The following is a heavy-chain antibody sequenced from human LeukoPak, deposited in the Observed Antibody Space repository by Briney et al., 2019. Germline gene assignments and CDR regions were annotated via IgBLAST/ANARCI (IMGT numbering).Heavy chain of an antibody. CDR1: GGSISSYY. V-gene: IGHV4-39*01. Sequence: SETLSLTCTVSGGSISSYYWGWIRQPPGKGLEWIGSIYYSGSTYYNPSLKSRVTISVDTSKNQFSLKLSSVTAADTAVYYCAGVQYYYDSSGHPRDTYYYYGMDVWGQGTTVTVSS. CDR2: IYYSGST. J-gene: IGHJ6*02. D-gene: IGHD3-22*01. CDR3: AGVQYYYDSSGHPRDTYYYYGMDV.